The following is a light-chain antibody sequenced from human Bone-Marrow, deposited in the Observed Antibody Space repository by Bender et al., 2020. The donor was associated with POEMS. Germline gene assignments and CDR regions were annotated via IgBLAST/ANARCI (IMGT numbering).Light chain of an antibody. V-gene: IGLV3-1*01. CDR1: TLGNKY. Sequence: SFELTQPPSVSVSPGQTASITCSGDTLGNKYTCWYQQKPGQSPVVIMYQDWTRPSGIPERFSGSNSGNTATLTISGTQAMDEADYYCQAWDSSTAVFGGGTKLTVL. CDR3: QAWDSSTAV. J-gene: IGLJ2*01. CDR2: QDW.